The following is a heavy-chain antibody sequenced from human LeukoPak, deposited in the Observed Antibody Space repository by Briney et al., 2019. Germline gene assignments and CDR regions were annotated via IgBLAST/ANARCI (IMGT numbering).Heavy chain of an antibody. CDR2: IYPGDSDT. Sequence: GESLKISCKNSGYNFASHWVAWIRQMPGKGLELMGIIYPGDSDTRYSPSFEGQVTISADKSISTAYLHWSSLKTSDTAIYYCARQSNWFDPWGQGTLVTVSS. J-gene: IGHJ5*02. CDR3: ARQSNWFDP. CDR1: GYNFASHW. V-gene: IGHV5-51*01.